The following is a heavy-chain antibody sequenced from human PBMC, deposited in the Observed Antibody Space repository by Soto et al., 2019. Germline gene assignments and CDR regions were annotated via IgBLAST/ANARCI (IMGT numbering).Heavy chain of an antibody. Sequence: QVQLQESGPGLVKPSQTPSLTCTVSGGSISSGGYYWSWIRQHPGKGLEWIGYIYYSGSTYYNPSLKIRVTISVDTSKNQFSLKLSSVTAADTAVYYCARDRDGDYTYYGMDVWGQGTTVTVSS. V-gene: IGHV4-31*03. CDR3: ARDRDGDYTYYGMDV. J-gene: IGHJ6*02. CDR2: IYYSGST. D-gene: IGHD4-17*01. CDR1: GGSISSGGYY.